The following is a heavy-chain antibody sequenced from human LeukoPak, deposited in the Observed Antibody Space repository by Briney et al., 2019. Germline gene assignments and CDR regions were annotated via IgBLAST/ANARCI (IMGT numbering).Heavy chain of an antibody. CDR3: ARGRERGGIYYHYGMDV. D-gene: IGHD1-26*01. V-gene: IGHV3-13*01. CDR2: IGTAGDT. CDR1: EFTFSSYD. J-gene: IGHJ6*02. Sequence: GRSLRLSCAASEFTFSSYDMHWVRQATGKGLEWVSAIGTAGDTYYPGSVKGRFTISRENAKNSLYLQMNSLRAGDTAVYYCARGRERGGIYYHYGMDVWGQGTTVTVSS.